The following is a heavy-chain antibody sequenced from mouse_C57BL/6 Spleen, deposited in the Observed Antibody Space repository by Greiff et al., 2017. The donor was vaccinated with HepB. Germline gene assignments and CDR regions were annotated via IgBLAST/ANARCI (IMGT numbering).Heavy chain of an antibody. D-gene: IGHD2-4*01. CDR1: GYTFTSYW. CDR2: INPSNGGT. CDR3: ARSSTMISYYFDY. Sequence: VQLQQSGTELVKPGASVKLSCKASGYTFTSYWMHWVKQRPGQGLEWIGNINPSNGGTNYNEKFKSKATLTVDKSSSTAYMQLSSLTSEDSAVYYCARSSTMISYYFDYWGQGTTLTVSS. J-gene: IGHJ2*01. V-gene: IGHV1-53*01.